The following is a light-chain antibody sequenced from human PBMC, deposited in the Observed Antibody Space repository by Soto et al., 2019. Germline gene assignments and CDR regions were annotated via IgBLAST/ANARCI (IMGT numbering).Light chain of an antibody. CDR3: QQYGSSPL. CDR2: GAS. Sequence: EIVMTQSPATLSVSPGERATLSCRASQSVSINLAWYQQKPGQAPRLLIYGASSMATGIPDRFSGSGSGTDFTLTISRLEPEDFAVYYCQQYGSSPLFGPGTKVDIK. CDR1: QSVSIN. J-gene: IGKJ3*01. V-gene: IGKV3-20*01.